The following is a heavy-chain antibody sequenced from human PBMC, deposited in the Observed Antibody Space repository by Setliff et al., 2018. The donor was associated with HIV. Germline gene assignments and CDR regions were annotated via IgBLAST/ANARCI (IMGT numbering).Heavy chain of an antibody. Sequence: SETLSLTCVVSGGSFSGYYWTWIRQPPGKGLEWIGEINHSGSTNYNPSFESRVTISVDTSKNQFSLKLSSVTAADTAVYYCARRGYNYGYFDYWGQGTLVTVSS. J-gene: IGHJ4*02. CDR3: ARRGYNYGYFDY. CDR1: GGSFSGYY. V-gene: IGHV4-34*01. CDR2: INHSGST. D-gene: IGHD5-18*01.